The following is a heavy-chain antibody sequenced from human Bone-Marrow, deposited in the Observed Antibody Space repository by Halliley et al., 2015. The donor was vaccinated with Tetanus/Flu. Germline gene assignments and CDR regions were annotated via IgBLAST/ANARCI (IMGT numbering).Heavy chain of an antibody. Sequence: SLRLSCAVSGFTFSSYAMHWVRLAPGKGLEYVSAISSDGRSTDYANSVKGRFTISRDNSKNTLYLQMGSLRAEDMAVYYCARNYYDSSGPPAHLDYWGQGTLVTVSS. V-gene: IGHV3-64*01. J-gene: IGHJ4*02. D-gene: IGHD3-22*01. CDR1: GFTFSSYA. CDR3: ARNYYDSSGPPAHLDY. CDR2: ISSDGRST.